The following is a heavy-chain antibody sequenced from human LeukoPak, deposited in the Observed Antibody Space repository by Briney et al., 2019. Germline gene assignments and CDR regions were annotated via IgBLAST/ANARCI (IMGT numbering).Heavy chain of an antibody. CDR1: GFTFSSYG. CDR3: ARDGLAIVAMHYYYYYMDV. D-gene: IGHD5-12*01. Sequence: GGSLRLSCAASGFTFSSYGMSWVRQAPGKGLEWVANIKQDGSEKYYVDSVKGRFTISRDNAKNSLYLQMNSLRAEDTAVYYCARDGLAIVAMHYYYYYMDVWGKGTTVTVSS. J-gene: IGHJ6*03. CDR2: IKQDGSEK. V-gene: IGHV3-7*01.